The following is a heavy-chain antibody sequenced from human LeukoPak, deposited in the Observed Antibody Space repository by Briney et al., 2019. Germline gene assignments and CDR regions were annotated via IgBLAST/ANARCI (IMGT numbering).Heavy chain of an antibody. Sequence: SETLSLTCTVSGGSISSYYWSWIRQPPGKGLEWIGYIYYSGSTNYNPSLKSRVTISVDTSKNQFSLKLSSVTAADTAVYYCARDRSPIRCLEWAGMDVWGQGTTVTVSS. J-gene: IGHJ6*02. D-gene: IGHD3-3*01. V-gene: IGHV4-59*01. CDR1: GGSISSYY. CDR2: IYYSGST. CDR3: ARDRSPIRCLEWAGMDV.